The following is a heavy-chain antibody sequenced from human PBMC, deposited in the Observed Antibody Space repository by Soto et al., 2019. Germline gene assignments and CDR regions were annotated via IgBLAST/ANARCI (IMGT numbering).Heavy chain of an antibody. J-gene: IGHJ4*02. CDR2: ISSSSSTI. Sequence: EVQLVESGGGLVQPGGSLRLSCAASGFAFSSYDMNWVRQAPGKGLEWVAYISSSSSTIYYADSVKGRFTISRDNAKKSLYLQMNSLRAEDTAVYYCGRGYCSSSSCSGGNDYWGQGSLATVSS. V-gene: IGHV3-48*01. D-gene: IGHD2-2*01. CDR1: GFAFSSYD. CDR3: GRGYCSSSSCSGGNDY.